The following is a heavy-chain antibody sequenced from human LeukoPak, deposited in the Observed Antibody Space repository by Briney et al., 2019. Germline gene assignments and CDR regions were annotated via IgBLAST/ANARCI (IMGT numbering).Heavy chain of an antibody. J-gene: IGHJ4*02. V-gene: IGHV4-34*01. CDR1: GGSFSGYY. Sequence: SETLSLTCAVYGGSFSGYYWSWIRQPPGKGLEWIGEINHSGSTNYNPSLKSRVTISVDTSKNQFSLKLSSVTAADTAVYYCARRDFRFGSYFDYWGQGTLVTVSS. CDR3: ARRDFRFGSYFDY. D-gene: IGHD3-16*01. CDR2: INHSGST.